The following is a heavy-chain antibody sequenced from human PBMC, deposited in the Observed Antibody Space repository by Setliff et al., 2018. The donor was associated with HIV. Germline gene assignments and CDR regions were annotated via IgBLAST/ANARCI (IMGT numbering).Heavy chain of an antibody. CDR3: ARGGGPDTNFDS. V-gene: IGHV4-39*07. CDR2: IYYSGST. Sequence: PSETLSLTCTVSGETIRNGFYYWHWMRQPPGKGLELIGSIYYSGSTHYKSSLKSRVTISVDTSKNQFSLRLSSVTAADTAVYYCARGGGPDTNFDSWGRGTLVTVSS. CDR1: GETIRNGFYY. J-gene: IGHJ4*02.